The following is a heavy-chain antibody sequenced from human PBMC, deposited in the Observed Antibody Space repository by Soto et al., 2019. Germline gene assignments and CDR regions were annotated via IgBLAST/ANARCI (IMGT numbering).Heavy chain of an antibody. CDR3: AKPNGRITIFGVVPPLDY. CDR2: ISGSGGCT. D-gene: IGHD3-3*01. J-gene: IGHJ4*02. Sequence: PGGSLRLSCASSGFTFSGYAMSWVRRASGKGLEWVSSISGSGGCTYYADSVKGRFAISRDNSKNTLYLQMNSLRAEDTSVYYCAKPNGRITIFGVVPPLDYWGQGTLVTVSS. CDR1: GFTFSGYA. V-gene: IGHV3-23*01.